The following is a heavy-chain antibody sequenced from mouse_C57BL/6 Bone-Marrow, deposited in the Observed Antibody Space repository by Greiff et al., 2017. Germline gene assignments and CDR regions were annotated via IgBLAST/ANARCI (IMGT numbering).Heavy chain of an antibody. D-gene: IGHD2-3*01. CDR3: ARHDGSPHWYFDV. J-gene: IGHJ1*03. CDR2: IWSDGST. V-gene: IGHV2-6-1*01. Sequence: QVQLKESGPGLVAPSQSLSITCTVSGFSLTSYGVPWVRQPPGKGLEWLVVIWSDGSTTYNSALKSRLSISKDNSKSQVFLKMNSLQTDDTAMYYCARHDGSPHWYFDVWGTGTTVTVSS. CDR1: GFSLTSYG.